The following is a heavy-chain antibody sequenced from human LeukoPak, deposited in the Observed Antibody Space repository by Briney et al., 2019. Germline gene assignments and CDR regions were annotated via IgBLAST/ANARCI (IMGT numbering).Heavy chain of an antibody. CDR1: GGSIGSYY. J-gene: IGHJ4*02. CDR2: IYYTGAT. CDR3: ARAGYSYGTGYYFDY. V-gene: IGHV4-59*01. Sequence: PSETLSLTCTVSGGSIGSYYWSWIRLPPGKGLEWMGYIYYTGATYYNPSLKSRVTISLDTSKNQFSLKLSSVTAADAAVYYCARAGYSYGTGYYFDYWGQGALVTVSS. D-gene: IGHD5-18*01.